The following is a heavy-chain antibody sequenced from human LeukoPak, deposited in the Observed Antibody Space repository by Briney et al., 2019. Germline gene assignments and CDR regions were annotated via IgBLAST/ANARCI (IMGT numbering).Heavy chain of an antibody. Sequence: GGSLRLSCAASGFTFSSYAMSWVRQAPGKGLEWVSYISSSGSNIYYADSVKGRFTISRDNAKKSMYLQMNSLRAEDTAVYYCSTTWEPAFGVIIRQTDFQYWGQGTLVTVSS. CDR3: STTWEPAFGVIIRQTDFQY. D-gene: IGHD3-3*01. CDR2: ISSSGSNI. J-gene: IGHJ1*01. CDR1: GFTFSSYA. V-gene: IGHV3-48*01.